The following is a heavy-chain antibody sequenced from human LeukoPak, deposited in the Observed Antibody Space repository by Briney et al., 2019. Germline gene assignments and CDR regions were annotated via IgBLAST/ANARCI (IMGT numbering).Heavy chain of an antibody. J-gene: IGHJ4*02. D-gene: IGHD3-3*01. V-gene: IGHV3-7*01. CDR1: GFTFSNYW. CDR3: ARGDEDSVFRPSDN. Sequence: GGSLRLYCVGSGFTFSNYWMNWVRQAPGKGLEWVASIKGDESDKKFVDSVKGRFTISRDNPQNSLYLQINFLRAEDTAVYYFARGDEDSVFRPSDNWGEGVLVTVSS. CDR2: IKGDESDK.